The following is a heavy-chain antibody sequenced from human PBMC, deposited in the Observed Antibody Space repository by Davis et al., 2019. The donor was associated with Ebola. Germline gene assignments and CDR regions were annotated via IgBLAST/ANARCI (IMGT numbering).Heavy chain of an antibody. J-gene: IGHJ2*01. D-gene: IGHD3-10*01. Sequence: GGSLRLSCVASGFTYRNYAMSWVRQAPGKGLEWVARISGDSGNKVYADSVKGRFTVSRDNAKNSVFLQMNNLRDGDTAVYYCARRTYKNFDLWGPGTLVTVSS. CDR1: GFTYRNYA. V-gene: IGHV3-48*02. CDR3: ARRTYKNFDL. CDR2: ISGDSGNK.